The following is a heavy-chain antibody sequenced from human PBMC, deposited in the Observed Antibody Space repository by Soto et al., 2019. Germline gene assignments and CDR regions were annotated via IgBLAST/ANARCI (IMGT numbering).Heavy chain of an antibody. V-gene: IGHV1-2*02. CDR3: ARGWGIAAPGPNWFDP. Sequence: ASVKVSCKASGYSLSGYYLHWVRQAPGQGPEWMGWINPNSGGTKYVQKFQGRVTMTRDTSISTVYLELSRLRSDDTAVYYCARGWGIAAPGPNWFDPWGQGTLVTVSA. J-gene: IGHJ5*02. CDR1: GYSLSGYY. CDR2: INPNSGGT. D-gene: IGHD6-13*01.